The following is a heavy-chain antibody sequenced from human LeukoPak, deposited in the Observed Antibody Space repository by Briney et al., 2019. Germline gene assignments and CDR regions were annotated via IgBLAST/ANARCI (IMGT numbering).Heavy chain of an antibody. Sequence: SETLSLTCTVSGGSISSSSYYWGWIRQPPGKGLEWIGSIYYSGSTYYNPSLKSRVTISVDTSKNQFSLKLSSVTAADTAVYYCGYCADGYLQHWGQGTLVTVSS. J-gene: IGHJ1*01. CDR2: IYYSGST. V-gene: IGHV4-39*07. CDR1: GGSISSSSYY. D-gene: IGHD2-8*02. CDR3: GYCADGYLQH.